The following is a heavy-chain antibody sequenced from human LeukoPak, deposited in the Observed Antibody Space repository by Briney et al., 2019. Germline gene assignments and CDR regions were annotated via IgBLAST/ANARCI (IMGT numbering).Heavy chain of an antibody. V-gene: IGHV3-30*18. D-gene: IGHD3-10*01. Sequence: GGSLRPSCAASGFTFSSYGMHWVRQAPGEGLEWVAVISYDGSNKYYADSVKGRFTISRDNSKNTLYLQMNSLRAEDTAVYYSAKDRVLLWFGELSLLDAFDYWGQGTLVTVSS. J-gene: IGHJ4*02. CDR2: ISYDGSNK. CDR1: GFTFSSYG. CDR3: AKDRVLLWFGELSLLDAFDY.